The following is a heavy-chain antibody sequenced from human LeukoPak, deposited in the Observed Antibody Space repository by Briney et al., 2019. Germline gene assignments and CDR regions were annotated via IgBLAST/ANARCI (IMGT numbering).Heavy chain of an antibody. V-gene: IGHV1-2*02. J-gene: IGHJ4*02. CDR1: GGTFSSYA. CDR3: ARDAGAPYCSSTSCYFDY. D-gene: IGHD2-2*01. Sequence: ASVKVSCKASGGTFSSYAISWVRQAPGQGLEWMGWINPNSGGTNYAQKFQGRVTMTRDTSISTAYMELSRLRSDDTAVYYCARDAGAPYCSSTSCYFDYWGQGTLVTVSS. CDR2: INPNSGGT.